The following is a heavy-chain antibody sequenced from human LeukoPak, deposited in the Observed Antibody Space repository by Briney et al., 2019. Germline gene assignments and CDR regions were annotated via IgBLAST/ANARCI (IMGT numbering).Heavy chain of an antibody. Sequence: HAGGSLRLSCAASGFTFSSYSMNWVRQAPGKGLEWVSYISSSGSTIYYADSVKGRFTISRDNAKNSLYLQMNSLRAEDTAVYYCARRYGFTDYWGQGTLVTVSS. CDR1: GFTFSSYS. CDR3: ARRYGFTDY. CDR2: ISSSGSTI. V-gene: IGHV3-48*04. D-gene: IGHD5-18*01. J-gene: IGHJ4*02.